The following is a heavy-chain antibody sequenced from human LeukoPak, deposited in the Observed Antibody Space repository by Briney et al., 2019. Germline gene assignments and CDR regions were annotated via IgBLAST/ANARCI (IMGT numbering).Heavy chain of an antibody. Sequence: SETLSLTCAVYGGSFSGYYWSWIRQHPGKGLEWIGYIYYSGSTYYNPSLKSRVTISVDTSKNQFSLKLSSVTAADTAVYYCARHWAAVAGFDYWGQGTLVTVSS. CDR3: ARHWAAVAGFDY. D-gene: IGHD6-19*01. V-gene: IGHV4-31*11. CDR1: GGSFSGYY. CDR2: IYYSGST. J-gene: IGHJ4*02.